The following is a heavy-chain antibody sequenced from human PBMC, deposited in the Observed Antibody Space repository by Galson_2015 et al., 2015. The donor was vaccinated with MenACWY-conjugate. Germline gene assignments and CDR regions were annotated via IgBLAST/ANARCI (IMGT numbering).Heavy chain of an antibody. CDR3: AYVSGSYPRY. V-gene: IGHV4-34*01. Sequence: ETLSLTCAVYGGSFSGYYWSWIRQPPGKGLEWIGEINHSGSTNYNPSLKSRVTISVDTSKNQFSLKLSSVTAADTAVYYCAYVSGSYPRYWGQGTLVTVSS. J-gene: IGHJ4*02. CDR1: GGSFSGYY. CDR2: INHSGST. D-gene: IGHD1-26*01.